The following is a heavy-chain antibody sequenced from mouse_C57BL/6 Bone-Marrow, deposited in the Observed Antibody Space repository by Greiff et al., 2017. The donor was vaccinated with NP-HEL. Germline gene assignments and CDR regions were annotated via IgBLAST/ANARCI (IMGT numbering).Heavy chain of an antibody. CDR2: IHPSDSDT. CDR3: AIYYSKEYFDV. Sequence: QVQLKQPGAELVKPGASVKVSCKASGYTFTSYWMHWVKQRPGQGLEWIGRIHPSDSDTNYNQKFKGKATLTVDKSSSTAYMQLSSLTSEDSAVYYCAIYYSKEYFDVWGTGTTVTVSS. CDR1: GYTFTSYW. D-gene: IGHD2-5*01. V-gene: IGHV1-74*01. J-gene: IGHJ1*03.